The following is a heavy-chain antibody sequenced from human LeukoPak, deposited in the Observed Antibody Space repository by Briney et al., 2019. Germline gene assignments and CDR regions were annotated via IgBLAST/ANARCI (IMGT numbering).Heavy chain of an antibody. CDR2: ISYDGSNK. CDR1: GFTFSNYG. V-gene: IGHV3-30*18. CDR3: AKDKDFWSGYYRGVPFYYGMDV. D-gene: IGHD3-3*01. J-gene: IGHJ6*02. Sequence: GRSLRLSCAASGFTFSNYGMHWVRQAPGKGLEWVAVISYDGSNKYYADSVKGRFTISRDNAKNTLYLQMNSLRAEDTAVYYCAKDKDFWSGYYRGVPFYYGMDVWGQGTTVTVSS.